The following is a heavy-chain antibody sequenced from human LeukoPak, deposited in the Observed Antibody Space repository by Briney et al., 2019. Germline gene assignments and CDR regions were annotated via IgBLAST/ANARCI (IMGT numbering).Heavy chain of an antibody. D-gene: IGHD5-24*01. CDR2: INPRGGST. CDR3: ARKRTDGYISYYFDY. J-gene: IGHJ4*02. Sequence: ASVKVSCKASVYTFIDYYMHWVRQAPGQGLEWMGIINPRGGSTAYAQNFQGRVTMTRDTSTSTVYMELSSLRSEDTAAYYCARKRTDGYISYYFDYWGQGTLVTVSS. CDR1: VYTFIDYY. V-gene: IGHV1-46*01.